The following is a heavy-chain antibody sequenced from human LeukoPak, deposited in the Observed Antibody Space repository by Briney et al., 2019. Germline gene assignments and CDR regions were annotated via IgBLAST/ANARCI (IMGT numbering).Heavy chain of an antibody. CDR3: ARSRYGGHIDS. Sequence: PGGSLRLSCAASGFTSSSYWMYWVRQAPGRGLVCVSRINSDASNTIYADSVKGRFTISRDNAKNTLYLQMNSLRVEDTAVYYCARSRYGGHIDSWGQGTLVTVSS. CDR1: GFTSSSYW. CDR2: INSDASNT. J-gene: IGHJ4*02. D-gene: IGHD5-12*01. V-gene: IGHV3-74*01.